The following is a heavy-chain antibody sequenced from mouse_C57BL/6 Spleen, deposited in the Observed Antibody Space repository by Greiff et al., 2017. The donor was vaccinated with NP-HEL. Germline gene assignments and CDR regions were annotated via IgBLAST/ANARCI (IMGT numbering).Heavy chain of an antibody. CDR1: GYTFTSYW. J-gene: IGHJ3*01. CDR2: IYPGSGST. CDR3: ASEGNYAPN. Sequence: VQLQQSGAELVKPGASVKMSCKASGYTFTSYWITWVKQRPGQGLEWIGDIYPGSGSTNYNEKFKSKATLTGDTSSSTAYMQLSSLTSEDSAVYYCASEGNYAPNWGQGTLVTVSA. D-gene: IGHD2-1*01. V-gene: IGHV1-55*01.